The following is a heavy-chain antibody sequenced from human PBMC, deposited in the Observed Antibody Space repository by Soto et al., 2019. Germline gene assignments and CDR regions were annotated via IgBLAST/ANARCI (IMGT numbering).Heavy chain of an antibody. CDR1: GFTFSSYW. CDR3: ARALPSYSYGNN. V-gene: IGHV3-74*01. CDR2: INSDGSST. J-gene: IGHJ4*02. Sequence: GGSLRLSCAASGFTFSSYWMHWFRQAPGKGLVWVSRINSDGSSTSYADSVKGRFTISRDNAKNTLYLQMNSLRAEDTAVYYCARALPSYSYGNNWGQGTLVTVSS. D-gene: IGHD5-18*01.